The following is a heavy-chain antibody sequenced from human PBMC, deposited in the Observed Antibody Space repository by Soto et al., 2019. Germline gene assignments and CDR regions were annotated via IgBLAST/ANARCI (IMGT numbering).Heavy chain of an antibody. Sequence: SETLSLTCDVSVEPMTGGYYWGWIRQSPGKGLEWIGSIYYGGTTYYNPSLRSRLAISIDTSKNQFSLRLSSVTAADTALYYCASGWYYFDFWGQATLVTVSS. V-gene: IGHV4-38-2*01. CDR3: ASGWYYFDF. CDR1: VEPMTGGYY. J-gene: IGHJ4*02. CDR2: IYYGGTT. D-gene: IGHD2-15*01.